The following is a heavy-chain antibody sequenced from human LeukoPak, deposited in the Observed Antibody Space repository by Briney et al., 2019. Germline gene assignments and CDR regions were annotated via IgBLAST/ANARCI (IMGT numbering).Heavy chain of an antibody. CDR1: GFTFSGYA. D-gene: IGHD1-26*01. J-gene: IGHJ4*02. CDR2: ISNSGGST. CDR3: AKTMGAIDHDY. Sequence: EGSLRLSCAASGFTFSGYAMTWVRQAPGKGLEWVSTISNSGGSTYYVDSVKGRFTISRDNSKNTLYLQMNSLRAEDTAVYYCAKTMGAIDHDYWGQGTLVTVSS. V-gene: IGHV3-23*01.